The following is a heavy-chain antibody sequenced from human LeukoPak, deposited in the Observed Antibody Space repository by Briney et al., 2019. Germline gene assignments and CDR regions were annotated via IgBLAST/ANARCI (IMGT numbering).Heavy chain of an antibody. CDR3: ARDGVRGDAFGPFVY. Sequence: GGSLRLSCAASGLTVSSNYMSWVRQAPGRGLEWVSLIYSTGSTYYADSVKGRFTTSRDNSKNPLYLQMNSLRAEDTAVYYCARDGVRGDAFGPFVYWGQGTLVTVSS. CDR1: GLTVSSNY. CDR2: IYSTGST. D-gene: IGHD3-10*01. V-gene: IGHV3-53*01. J-gene: IGHJ4*02.